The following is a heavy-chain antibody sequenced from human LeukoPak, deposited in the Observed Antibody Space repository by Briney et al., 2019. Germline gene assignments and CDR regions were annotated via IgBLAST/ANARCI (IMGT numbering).Heavy chain of an antibody. D-gene: IGHD3-10*01. J-gene: IGHJ5*02. V-gene: IGHV4-38-2*01. Sequence: SESLSLTCAVSGYSISSGHYWGWIRQPPGKGLEWIGSIYHSGSTYYNPSLKSRVTISVDTSKNQFSLKLSSVTAADTAVYYCARRDWFCYGSGRSWFDPWGHRTLVTVSS. CDR2: IYHSGST. CDR1: GYSISSGHY. CDR3: ARRDWFCYGSGRSWFDP.